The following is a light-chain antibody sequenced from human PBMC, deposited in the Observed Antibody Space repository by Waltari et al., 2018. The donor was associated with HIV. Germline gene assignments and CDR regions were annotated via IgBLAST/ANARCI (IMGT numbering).Light chain of an antibody. Sequence: QSVLTQPPSASGTPGQRVTVSCSGSSSTIESNPVTWYQHLPKPAPKLLIYSNNQRPSGVPDRFSGSKSGTSASLAISGLQSEDEADYYCAAWDDSLNAYVFGTGTKVTVL. CDR3: AAWDDSLNAYV. CDR2: SNN. J-gene: IGLJ1*01. CDR1: SSTIESNP. V-gene: IGLV1-44*01.